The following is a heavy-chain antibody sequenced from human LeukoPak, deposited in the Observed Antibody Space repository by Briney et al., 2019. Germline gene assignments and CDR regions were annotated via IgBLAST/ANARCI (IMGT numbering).Heavy chain of an antibody. D-gene: IGHD6-19*01. J-gene: IGHJ4*02. Sequence: SETLSLTCTVSGGSISSRSYYWGWIRQPPGKGLEWIGSIYYSGSTYYNPSLKSRVTISVDTSKNQFSLKLSSVTAADTAVYYCARSIGGWFYWGQGTLVTVSS. CDR1: GGSISSRSYY. CDR3: ARSIGGWFY. V-gene: IGHV4-39*01. CDR2: IYYSGST.